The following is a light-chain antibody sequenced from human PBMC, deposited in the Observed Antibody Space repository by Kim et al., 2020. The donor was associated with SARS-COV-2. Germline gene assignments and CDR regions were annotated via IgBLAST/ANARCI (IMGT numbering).Light chain of an antibody. V-gene: IGLV6-57*04. J-gene: IGLJ2*01. CDR3: QSYNRSNVV. Sequence: NFMLTQPHSVSESPGKTVTISCTRSGGSIDDNYVQWYQQRPGGVPTTVIYEDDQRPSGVSDRFSGSIDNSSNSASLTISRLKTEDEADYYCQSYNRSNVVFGGGTQLTVL. CDR1: GGSIDDNY. CDR2: EDD.